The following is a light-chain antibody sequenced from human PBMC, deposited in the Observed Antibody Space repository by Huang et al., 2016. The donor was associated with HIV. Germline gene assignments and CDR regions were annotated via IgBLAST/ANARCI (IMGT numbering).Light chain of an antibody. J-gene: IGKJ2*01. V-gene: IGKV3-15*01. Sequence: EIVLTQSPATLSVSPGERATLSCRASQSVSRNLAWYQQKPGQAPRLLIYGAYTRATGIPARFSGSGSGTEFTLTISSLQSEDFAVYYCQQYNNWPPKYTFGQGTKLEIK. CDR2: GAY. CDR3: QQYNNWPPKYT. CDR1: QSVSRN.